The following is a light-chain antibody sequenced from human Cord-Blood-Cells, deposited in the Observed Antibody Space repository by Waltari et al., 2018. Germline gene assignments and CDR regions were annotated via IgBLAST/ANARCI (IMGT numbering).Light chain of an antibody. CDR3: QAWDSSTVV. CDR1: KLGDKY. J-gene: IGLJ2*01. CDR2: QDS. V-gene: IGLV3-1*01. Sequence: SYELTQPPSVSVSPGQTASITCSGDKLGDKYACWYQQKPGQSPVLVIYQDSKRPSGSPERFSGSNLGNTATLTISVTQAMAEADYYCQAWDSSTVVFGGGTKLTVL.